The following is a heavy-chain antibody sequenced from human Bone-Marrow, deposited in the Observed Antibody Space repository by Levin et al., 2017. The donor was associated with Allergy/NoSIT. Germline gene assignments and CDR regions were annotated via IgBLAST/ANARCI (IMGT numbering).Heavy chain of an antibody. V-gene: IGHV3-53*01. CDR2: IYTGGST. Sequence: GGSLRLSCAASDFTVSDNYMNWVRQAPGKGLEWVSVIYTGGSTYYADSVKGRFTISRDISKNTLYLQMNSLRAEDTAVYYCARARPYSSGWYYGLDVWGQGTTVTVSS. J-gene: IGHJ6*02. CDR3: ARARPYSSGWYYGLDV. CDR1: DFTVSDNY. D-gene: IGHD6-19*01.